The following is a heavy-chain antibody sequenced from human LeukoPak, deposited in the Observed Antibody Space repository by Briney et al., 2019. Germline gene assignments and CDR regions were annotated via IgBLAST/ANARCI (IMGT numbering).Heavy chain of an antibody. CDR3: ARDRASSGTSINWFDP. D-gene: IGHD1-14*01. J-gene: IGHJ5*02. Sequence: PSETLSLTCTVSGGPYRRCDYLWTWIRQHPGKGLEWIGYIYYSGSTYYNPSLKSRVTISVDTSKNQFSLKLSSMTAADTAVYYCARDRASSGTSINWFDPWGQGTLVTVSS. V-gene: IGHV4-31*03. CDR2: IYYSGST. CDR1: GGPYRRCDYL.